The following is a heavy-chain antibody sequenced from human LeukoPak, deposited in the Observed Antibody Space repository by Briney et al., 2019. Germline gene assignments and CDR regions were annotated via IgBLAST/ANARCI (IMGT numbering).Heavy chain of an antibody. V-gene: IGHV3-21*01. J-gene: IGHJ6*02. CDR3: ARELPLTIFGVANGMDV. Sequence: GGSLRLSCAASGFVFSSYDMNWVRRAPGKGLEWVSCFKSSSYIYYADSVRGRFTISRDNAKNSLYLQMNSLRAEDTAVYYCARELPLTIFGVANGMDVWGQGTTVIVSS. CDR1: GFVFSSYD. D-gene: IGHD3-3*01. CDR2: FKSSSYI.